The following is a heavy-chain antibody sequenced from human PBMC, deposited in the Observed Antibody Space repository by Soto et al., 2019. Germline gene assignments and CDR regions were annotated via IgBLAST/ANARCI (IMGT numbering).Heavy chain of an antibody. V-gene: IGHV3-9*01. CDR1: GFTFDDYA. D-gene: IGHD6-13*01. Sequence: EVQLVESGGGLVQPGRSLRLSCAASGFTFDDYAMHWVRQAPGKGLEWVSGISWNSGSIGYADSVKGRFTISRGNAKNSLYLQMNSLRAEDTALYYCAKDILSSSLMSFQHWGQGTLVTVSS. CDR3: AKDILSSSLMSFQH. CDR2: ISWNSGSI. J-gene: IGHJ1*01.